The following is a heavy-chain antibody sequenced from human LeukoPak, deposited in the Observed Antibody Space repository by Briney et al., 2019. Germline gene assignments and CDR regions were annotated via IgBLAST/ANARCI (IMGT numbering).Heavy chain of an antibody. CDR3: ARGGGSSPSY. Sequence: SQTLSLTCTVSGGSISSGSFYWSWIRQPAGKGLEWIGRIYASGSTTYNPSLGSRVTISVDTSKNQFSLNLNSVTAADTAVYYCARGGGSSPSYWGQGTLVTVSS. D-gene: IGHD6-6*01. CDR1: GGSISSGSFY. CDR2: IYASGST. J-gene: IGHJ4*02. V-gene: IGHV4-61*02.